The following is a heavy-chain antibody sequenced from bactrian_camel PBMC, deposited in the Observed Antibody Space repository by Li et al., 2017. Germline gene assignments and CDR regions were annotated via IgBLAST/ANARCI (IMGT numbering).Heavy chain of an antibody. CDR1: ELSYSTGC. D-gene: IGHD3*01. CDR3: AAVTGCSLTPWLRDPGNKSGPMN. J-gene: IGHJ4*01. V-gene: IGHV3-3*01. CDR2: ITRIHGGT. Sequence: HVQLVESGGGSVQTGGSLRLSCKASELSYSTGCMAWFRQAPGKEREGVAVITRIHGGTEYADSVKGRFIISRDSSKMTWSLQMNNLKPEDTAMYYCAAVTGCSLTPWLRDPGNKSGPMNWGQGTQVTVS.